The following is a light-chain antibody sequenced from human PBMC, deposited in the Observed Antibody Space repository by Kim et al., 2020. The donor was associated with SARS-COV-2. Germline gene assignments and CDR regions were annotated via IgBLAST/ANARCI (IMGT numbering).Light chain of an antibody. V-gene: IGKV3-20*01. J-gene: IGKJ4*01. CDR2: GTS. CDR3: QQYGTSPNT. Sequence: SPAESATLSGRASRSVSSNSLAWYQQKPDQAPRLLSYGTSSKATGIPGRFSGSGSGTYVTLTISRLKPEDFAVFYCQQYGTSPNTFGGGTKVDIK. CDR1: RSVSSNS.